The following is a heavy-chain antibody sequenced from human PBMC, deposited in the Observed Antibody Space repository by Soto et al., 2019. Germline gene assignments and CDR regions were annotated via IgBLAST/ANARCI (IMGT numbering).Heavy chain of an antibody. J-gene: IGHJ4*02. Sequence: PGGSLRLSCAASGFTFSSYAMGWVRQASGKGLEWISTISDNGVSTYYADSVKGRFTISRDNSKNTLYLQMNSLRTEDTAVYYWAKSQSLLLDFFTFGGQGALVPVSS. CDR2: ISDNGVST. CDR3: AKSQSLLLDFFTF. V-gene: IGHV3-23*01. D-gene: IGHD2-21*02. CDR1: GFTFSSYA.